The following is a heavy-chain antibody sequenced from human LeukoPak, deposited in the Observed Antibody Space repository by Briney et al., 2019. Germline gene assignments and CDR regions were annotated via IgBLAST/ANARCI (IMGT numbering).Heavy chain of an antibody. CDR1: GYTFTGYY. J-gene: IGHJ4*02. D-gene: IGHD6-13*01. Sequence: GASVKVSCKASGYTFTGYYMHWVRQAPGQGLGWMGWINPNSGGTNYAQKFQGRVTMTRDTSISTAYMELSRLRSDDTAVYYCARDHSSSWYHFDYWGQGTLVTVSS. CDR2: INPNSGGT. CDR3: ARDHSSSWYHFDY. V-gene: IGHV1-2*02.